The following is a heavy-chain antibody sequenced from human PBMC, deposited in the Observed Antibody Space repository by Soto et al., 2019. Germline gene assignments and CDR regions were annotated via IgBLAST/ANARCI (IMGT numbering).Heavy chain of an antibody. Sequence: LSLTCTVSGGPISSGGYYWSWIRQHPGKGLEWIGYIYYSGSTYYNPSLKSRVTISVDTSKNQFSLKLSSVTAADTAVYYCARTIIAAAGNERYFQHWGQGTLVTAPQ. J-gene: IGHJ1*01. CDR2: IYYSGST. CDR3: ARTIIAAAGNERYFQH. D-gene: IGHD6-13*01. CDR1: GGPISSGGYY. V-gene: IGHV4-31*03.